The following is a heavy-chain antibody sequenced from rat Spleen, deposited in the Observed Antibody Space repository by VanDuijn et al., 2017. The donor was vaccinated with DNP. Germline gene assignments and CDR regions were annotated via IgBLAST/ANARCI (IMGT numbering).Heavy chain of an antibody. V-gene: IGHV4-2*01. CDR1: GFNFNGYW. D-gene: IGHD1-11*01. Sequence: EVKLVESGGGLVQPGRSLKLSCAASGFNFNGYWMGWVRQAPGKGLEWIGEINQDSTTINYTPSLKDKFTISRDNAQNTLYLQMSKLGSEDTAIYYGARGPNYGGYSDFLDYWGQGVMVTVSS. CDR2: INQDSTTI. CDR3: ARGPNYGGYSDFLDY. J-gene: IGHJ2*01.